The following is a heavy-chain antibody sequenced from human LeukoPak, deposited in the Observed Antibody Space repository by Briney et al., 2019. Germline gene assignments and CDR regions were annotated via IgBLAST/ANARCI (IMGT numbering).Heavy chain of an antibody. CDR2: LSGSGGST. D-gene: IGHD5-24*01. J-gene: IGHJ4*02. CDR3: AKDGQLRSFDY. V-gene: IGHV3-23*01. Sequence: PGGSLRLSCAASGFTVSSNYMSWVRQAPGKGLEWVSALSGSGGSTFYADSVKGRFTISRDNSKNTLYLQMNSLRAEDTAVYYCAKDGQLRSFDYWGQGTLVTVSS. CDR1: GFTVSSNY.